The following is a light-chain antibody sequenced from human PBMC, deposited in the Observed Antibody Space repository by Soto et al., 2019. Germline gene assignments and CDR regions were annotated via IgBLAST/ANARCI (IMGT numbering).Light chain of an antibody. CDR1: ESVSSTS. CDR3: QQYDXSVWT. CDR2: GVS. J-gene: IGKJ1*01. V-gene: IGKV3-20*01. Sequence: EIVLTQSPGTLSLSPGERATLSCRASESVSSTSLAWYQQKPGQAPRLLMYGVSSRATGIPDRFSGSGSGTDFTLTINRLEPEDFAVYFCQQYDXSVWTFGQGTKVDIK.